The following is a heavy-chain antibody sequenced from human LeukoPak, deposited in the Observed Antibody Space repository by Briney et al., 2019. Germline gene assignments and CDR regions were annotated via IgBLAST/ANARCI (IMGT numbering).Heavy chain of an antibody. Sequence: SETLSLTCTVSGGSIRSRSYYWGWIRQPPGKGLEWIGSFYYSGTTYYNPSLKSRVIMTVDTSKNQFSLKLSSVTAADTAVYYCARHHCSGGACYSMAWFDPWGQGTLVTVSS. V-gene: IGHV4-39*01. CDR2: FYYSGTT. D-gene: IGHD2-15*01. CDR1: GGSIRSRSYY. CDR3: ARHHCSGGACYSMAWFDP. J-gene: IGHJ5*02.